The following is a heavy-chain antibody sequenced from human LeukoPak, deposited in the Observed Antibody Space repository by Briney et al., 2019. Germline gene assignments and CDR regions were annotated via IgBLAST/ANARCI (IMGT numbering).Heavy chain of an antibody. D-gene: IGHD2-15*01. CDR2: IYSGGTI. J-gene: IGHJ3*02. Sequence: PGGSLRLSCAASGFTVSNNYMNWVRQAPGKGLEWVSVIYSGGTIYYADSVKGRFTISRDNSKNTLYLQMNSLRAEDSAVYYCARVSLNSTTRTFDIWGQGTMVTVSS. CDR3: ARVSLNSTTRTFDI. CDR1: GFTVSNNY. V-gene: IGHV3-53*01.